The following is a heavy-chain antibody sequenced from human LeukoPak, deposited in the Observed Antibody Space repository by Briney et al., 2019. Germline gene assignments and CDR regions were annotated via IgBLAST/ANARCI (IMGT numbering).Heavy chain of an antibody. Sequence: ASVRVSCKVSGYTLTELSMHWVRQAPGKGLEWMGGFDPEEGERMYAQKFQGRVTVTEDTSTDTAYMELTSLRAEDTAVYYCATGGPWDLLKYWGQGTLVTVSS. J-gene: IGHJ4*02. D-gene: IGHD3-9*01. V-gene: IGHV1-24*01. CDR3: ATGGPWDLLKY. CDR1: GYTLTELS. CDR2: FDPEEGER.